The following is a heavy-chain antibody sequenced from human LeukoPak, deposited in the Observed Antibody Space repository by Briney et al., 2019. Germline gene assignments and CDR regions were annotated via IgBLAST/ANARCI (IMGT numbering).Heavy chain of an antibody. CDR2: ISSSSSTI. CDR1: GFTFSSYS. CDR3: ARVIEPHYDILTGYYKRYYYYYMDV. V-gene: IGHV3-48*01. Sequence: GGSLRLSCAASGFTFSSYSMNWVRQAPGKGLEWVSYISSSSSTIYYADSVKGRFTISRDNAKNSLYLQMNSLRAEDTAVYYCARVIEPHYDILTGYYKRYYYYYMDVWGKGTTVTVSS. J-gene: IGHJ6*03. D-gene: IGHD3-9*01.